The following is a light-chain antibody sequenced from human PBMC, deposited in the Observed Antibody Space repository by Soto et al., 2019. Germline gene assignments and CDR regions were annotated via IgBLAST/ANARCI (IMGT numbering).Light chain of an antibody. CDR2: GAS. Sequence: EIVMTQSPANLSVSPGERATLSCRASQSVSSNLAWYQQKPGQAPRLLIYGASTRATVIPARFSGSGSGTEFTLTISSLQSEGFAVYYCQQYNNWPRTFGPGTKVDIK. CDR1: QSVSSN. CDR3: QQYNNWPRT. V-gene: IGKV3-15*01. J-gene: IGKJ3*01.